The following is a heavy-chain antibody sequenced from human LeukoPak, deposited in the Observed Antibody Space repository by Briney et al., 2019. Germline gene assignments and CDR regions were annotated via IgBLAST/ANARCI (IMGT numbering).Heavy chain of an antibody. CDR3: AKADSLSAFDI. J-gene: IGHJ3*02. Sequence: GGSLRLSCAASGFTFEDYAMHWVRQAPGKGLEWVSGISWNSGSIGYADSVKGRFTISRDNAKNSLYLQMNSLRAEDTALYYCAKADSLSAFDIWGQGTMVTVSS. D-gene: IGHD2-15*01. CDR1: GFTFEDYA. CDR2: ISWNSGSI. V-gene: IGHV3-9*01.